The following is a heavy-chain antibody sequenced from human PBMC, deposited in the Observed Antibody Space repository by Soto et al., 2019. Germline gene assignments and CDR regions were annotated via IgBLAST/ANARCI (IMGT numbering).Heavy chain of an antibody. J-gene: IGHJ4*02. D-gene: IGHD3-10*01. V-gene: IGHV4-59*01. CDR1: GGSISSYY. CDR2: IYYSGST. Sequence: PSETLSLTCTVSGGSISSYYWSWIRQPPGKGLEWIGYIYYSGSTNYNPSLKSRVTISVDTSKNQFSLTLSSVTAADTAVYYCARIAAYYGSGSYYYKRLYYFDYWGQGTLVTVSS. CDR3: ARIAAYYGSGSYYYKRLYYFDY.